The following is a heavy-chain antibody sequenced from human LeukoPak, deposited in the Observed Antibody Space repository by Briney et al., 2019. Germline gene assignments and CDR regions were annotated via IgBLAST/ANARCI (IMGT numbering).Heavy chain of an antibody. CDR1: GFTFSSYA. CDR3: ARAGSIMGYSSSIFDY. D-gene: IGHD6-13*01. V-gene: IGHV3-30-3*01. Sequence: GGSLRPSCAASGFTFSSYAMHWVRQAPGKGLEWVAVISYDGSNKYYADSVKGRFTISRDNSKNTLYLQMNSLRAKDTAVYYCARAGSIMGYSSSIFDYWGQGTLVTVSS. CDR2: ISYDGSNK. J-gene: IGHJ4*02.